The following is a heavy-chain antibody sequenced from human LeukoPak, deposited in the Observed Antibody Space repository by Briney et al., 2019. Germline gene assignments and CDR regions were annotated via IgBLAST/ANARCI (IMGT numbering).Heavy chain of an antibody. Sequence: SETLSLTCTVSGGSISSSSYYWGWIRQPPGKGLEWIGSIYYSGSTYYNPSLKSRVTMSVDTSKNQFSLKLSSVTAADTAVYYCAREGQDSGYDYFYYYYYMDVRGKGTTVTISS. J-gene: IGHJ6*03. V-gene: IGHV4-39*07. CDR3: AREGQDSGYDYFYYYYYMDV. CDR2: IYYSGST. D-gene: IGHD5-12*01. CDR1: GGSISSSSYY.